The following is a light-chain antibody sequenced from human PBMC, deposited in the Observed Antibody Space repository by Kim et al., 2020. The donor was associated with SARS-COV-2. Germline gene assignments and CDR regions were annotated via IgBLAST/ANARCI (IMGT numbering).Light chain of an antibody. CDR2: GNS. CDR3: QSYDSSLSVV. CDR1: SSNIGAGYD. V-gene: IGLV1-40*01. Sequence: GRRVTLSCTGSSSNIGAGYDVHWYQQLPKTAPKLLIYGNSNRPSGVPDRFSGSKSDTSASLAITGLQAEDEADYYCQSYDSSLSVVFGGGTQLTVL. J-gene: IGLJ2*01.